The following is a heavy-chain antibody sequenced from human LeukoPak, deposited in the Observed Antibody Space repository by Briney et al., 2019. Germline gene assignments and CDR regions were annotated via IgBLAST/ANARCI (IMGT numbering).Heavy chain of an antibody. V-gene: IGHV3-15*01. CDR3: ATEGGSGSYYGDDAFDM. J-gene: IGHJ3*02. Sequence: GGSLRLSCEASGFSFTNTWMSWVRQAPGKGLEWVGRVKSKADDGTTDYAAPVQGRFAISRDDSKNTLSLQMNSLKTEDTAVYYCATEGGSGSYYGDDAFDMWGQGTMVTVSS. D-gene: IGHD3-10*01. CDR1: GFSFTNTW. CDR2: VKSKADDGTT.